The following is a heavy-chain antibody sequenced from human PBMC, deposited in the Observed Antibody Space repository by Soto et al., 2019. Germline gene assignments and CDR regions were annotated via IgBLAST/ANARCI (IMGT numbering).Heavy chain of an antibody. Sequence: PGESLKISCKGSGYSFTSYWIGWVRQMPGKGLEWMGIIYPGDSDTRYSPSFQGQVTISADKSISTAYLQWSSLKASDTAMYYCATHRDISRYYYYGMDVWGQGTTVTVSS. CDR3: ATHRDISRYYYYGMDV. V-gene: IGHV5-51*01. J-gene: IGHJ6*02. CDR2: IYPGDSDT. D-gene: IGHD3-10*01. CDR1: GYSFTSYW.